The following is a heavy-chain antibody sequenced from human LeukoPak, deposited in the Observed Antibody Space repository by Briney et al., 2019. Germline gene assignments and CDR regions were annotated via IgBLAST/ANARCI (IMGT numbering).Heavy chain of an antibody. V-gene: IGHV4-38-2*02. CDR1: GYSISSGYY. Sequence: PSETLSLTCTVSGYSISSGYYWGWIRQPPGKGLEWIGSIYHSGSTYYNPSLKSRVTISVGTSKNQFSLKLSSVTAADTAVYYCARTTMVRGTYYMDVWGKGTTVTISS. CDR3: ARTTMVRGTYYMDV. D-gene: IGHD3-10*01. CDR2: IYHSGST. J-gene: IGHJ6*03.